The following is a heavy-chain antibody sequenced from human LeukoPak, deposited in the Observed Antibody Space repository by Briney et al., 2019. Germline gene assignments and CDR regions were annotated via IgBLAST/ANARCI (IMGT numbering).Heavy chain of an antibody. CDR1: GFTFNIYA. CDR3: AKNPVIVPAA. J-gene: IGHJ5*02. V-gene: IGHV3-23*01. D-gene: IGHD2-2*01. Sequence: PGKSQRLSCAASGFTFNIYAMSWVRQAPGKGLEWVAAISGSGGNTFYADSVKGRFTISRDNSKNTLYLQMNSLRAEDTAVYYCAKNPVIVPAAWGQGTLVTVSS. CDR2: ISGSGGNT.